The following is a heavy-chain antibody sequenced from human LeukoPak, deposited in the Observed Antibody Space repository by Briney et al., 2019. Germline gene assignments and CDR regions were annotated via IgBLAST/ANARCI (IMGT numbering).Heavy chain of an antibody. D-gene: IGHD3-10*01. Sequence: SQTLSLTCAVSGGSISSGGYYWSWLRQPPGKGLEWIGYFYYSGSAYYNPSLKSRLIISADTSKNRFSLKLSSVTAADTAVYYCARDRTMVGGHDYWGQGTLVTVSS. CDR1: GGSISSGGYY. CDR3: ARDRTMVGGHDY. V-gene: IGHV4-31*11. J-gene: IGHJ4*02. CDR2: FYYSGSA.